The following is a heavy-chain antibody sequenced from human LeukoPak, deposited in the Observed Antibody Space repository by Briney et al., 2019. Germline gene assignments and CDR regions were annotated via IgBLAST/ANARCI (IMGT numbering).Heavy chain of an antibody. CDR1: GFTFSNYA. Sequence: GGSLRLSCAASGFTFSNYAIHWVRQAPGKGLEWVSVISYDGGNKYYADSVKGRFTISRDNAKNTLYLQMNSLRDEDTAVYYCARDAGTGDCFDYWGQGTLVTVSS. D-gene: IGHD7-27*01. CDR3: ARDAGTGDCFDY. V-gene: IGHV3-30-3*01. J-gene: IGHJ4*02. CDR2: ISYDGGNK.